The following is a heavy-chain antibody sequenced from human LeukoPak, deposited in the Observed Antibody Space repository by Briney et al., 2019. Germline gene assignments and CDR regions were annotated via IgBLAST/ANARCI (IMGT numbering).Heavy chain of an antibody. CDR1: GFNFSDYG. D-gene: IGHD6-6*01. Sequence: GGSLRLSCAASGFNFSDYGMHWVRQAPGKGLEWVAVISYDGSNKYYADSVKGRFTISRDNSKNTLYLQMNSLRTEDTAVYYCAKARPAIAVRVGYYYYGMDVWGQGTTVTVSS. J-gene: IGHJ6*02. CDR3: AKARPAIAVRVGYYYYGMDV. CDR2: ISYDGSNK. V-gene: IGHV3-30*18.